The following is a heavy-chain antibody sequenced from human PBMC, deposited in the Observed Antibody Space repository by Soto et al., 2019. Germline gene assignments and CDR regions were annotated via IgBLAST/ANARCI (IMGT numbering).Heavy chain of an antibody. CDR2: IFSGGST. CDR3: TRDLPGYGSSWPRE. CDR1: GFTVSTNY. J-gene: IGHJ4*02. V-gene: IGHV3-53*02. D-gene: IGHD6-13*01. Sequence: EVQLVETGGGFIQPGGSLRLSCAASGFTVSTNYMSWVRQAPGKGLEWVSVIFSGGSTYYADAVKGRFTISRDNSKNTLDLQMNSLRAEDTAMYYCTRDLPGYGSSWPREWGQGTLVTVSS.